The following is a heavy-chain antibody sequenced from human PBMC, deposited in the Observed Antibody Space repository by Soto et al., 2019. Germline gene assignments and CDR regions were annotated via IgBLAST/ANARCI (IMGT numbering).Heavy chain of an antibody. V-gene: IGHV2-5*01. Sequence: QITLKESGPTLVKPTQTLTLTCTFSGFSLRTSGVGVGWIRQPPGKALEWLAAIYWNDVKHYSPSLKSRLTITKDPSKNQVVLTLTNMDPVETATYYCAHRWTCALVYWGQAILVTVS. CDR1: GFSLRTSGVG. CDR2: IYWNDVK. J-gene: IGHJ4*02. D-gene: IGHD5-12*01. CDR3: AHRWTCALVY.